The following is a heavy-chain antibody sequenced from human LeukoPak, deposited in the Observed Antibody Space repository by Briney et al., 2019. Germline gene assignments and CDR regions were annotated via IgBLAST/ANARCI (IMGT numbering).Heavy chain of an antibody. CDR1: GFTFSDYY. V-gene: IGHV3-11*01. Sequence: GGSLSLSCAASGFTFSDYYMSWIRQAPGKGLAWVSYISSSGSTIYYADSVKGRFTISRDNAKNSLYLQMNSLRAEDTAVYYCARVMAVAGTWSDYWGQGTLVTVSS. J-gene: IGHJ4*02. D-gene: IGHD6-19*01. CDR2: ISSSGSTI. CDR3: ARVMAVAGTWSDY.